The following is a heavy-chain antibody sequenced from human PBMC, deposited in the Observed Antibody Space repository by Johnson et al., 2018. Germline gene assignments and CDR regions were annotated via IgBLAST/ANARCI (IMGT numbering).Heavy chain of an antibody. J-gene: IGHJ4*02. CDR3: AKDRADAADKYYFDY. CDR1: GFTFNTYA. V-gene: IGHV3-30*18. CDR2: ISHDGGHI. D-gene: IGHD2-2*01. Sequence: VQLVQSGGGVVQPGGSLRLSCAASGFTFNTYALHWVRPAPGKGLEWVAVISHDGGHIYYADSMKGRFPVSRDNSKNTVFPQMNSLRAGDTAVYYCAKDRADAADKYYFDYWGQGTLVTVSS.